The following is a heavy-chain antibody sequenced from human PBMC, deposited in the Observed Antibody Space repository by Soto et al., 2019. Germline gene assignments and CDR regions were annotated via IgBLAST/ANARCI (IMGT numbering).Heavy chain of an antibody. CDR2: IWYDGSNK. V-gene: IGHV3-33*01. Sequence: GGSLRLSCAASGFTFSSYGMHWVRQAPGKGLEWVAVIWYDGSNKYYADSVKGRFTISRDNSKNTLYLQMNSLRAEDTAVYYCASGPGGTTGTTRAFDIWGQGTMVTVSS. CDR1: GFTFSSYG. D-gene: IGHD1-1*01. J-gene: IGHJ3*02. CDR3: ASGPGGTTGTTRAFDI.